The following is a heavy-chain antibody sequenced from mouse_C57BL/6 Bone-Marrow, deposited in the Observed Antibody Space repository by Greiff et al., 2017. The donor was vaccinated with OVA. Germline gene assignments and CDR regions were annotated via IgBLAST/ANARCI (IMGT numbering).Heavy chain of an antibody. D-gene: IGHD3-2*02. Sequence: EVKLMESGPELVKPGASVKISCKASGYSFTDYNMNWVKQSTGKSLEWIGVINPNYGTTSYNQKFKGKATLTVDQSSSTAYMQLNSLTSQDSAVYYCARWEKSAQATGSMDYWGQGTSVTVSS. J-gene: IGHJ4*01. CDR3: ARWEKSAQATGSMDY. CDR2: INPNYGTT. CDR1: GYSFTDYN. V-gene: IGHV1-39*01.